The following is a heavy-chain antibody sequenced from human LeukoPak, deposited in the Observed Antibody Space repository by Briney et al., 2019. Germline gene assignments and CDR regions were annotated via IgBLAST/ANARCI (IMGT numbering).Heavy chain of an antibody. D-gene: IGHD1-1*01. V-gene: IGHV4-59*01. Sequence: SSETLSLTCTVSGGSISSYYWSWIRQPPGKGLEWIGYIYYSGSTNCNPSLKSRVTISVDTSKNQFSLKLSSVTAADTAVYYCARDGEGTYYFDYWGQGTLVTVSS. CDR1: GGSISSYY. J-gene: IGHJ4*02. CDR2: IYYSGST. CDR3: ARDGEGTYYFDY.